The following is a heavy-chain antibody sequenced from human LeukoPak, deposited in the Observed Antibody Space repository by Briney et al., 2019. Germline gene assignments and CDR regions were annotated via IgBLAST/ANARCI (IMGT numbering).Heavy chain of an antibody. Sequence: PSETLSLTCTVSGGSISSDTYFWGWIRQPPGKGLESIANIYFTGNTYYNPSLKSRATISVDTSKNQFSLTLSSVTAADTAVYYCASEAHRGGGFDSWGQGTQVTVSS. J-gene: IGHJ4*02. CDR1: GGSISSDTYF. V-gene: IGHV4-39*01. CDR3: ASEAHRGGGFDS. D-gene: IGHD3-16*01. CDR2: IYFTGNT.